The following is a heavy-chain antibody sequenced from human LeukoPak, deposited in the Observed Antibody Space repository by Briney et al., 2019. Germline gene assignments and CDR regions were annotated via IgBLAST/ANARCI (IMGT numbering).Heavy chain of an antibody. D-gene: IGHD1-7*01. V-gene: IGHV3-64D*06. CDR1: GFTFSSYA. J-gene: IGHJ6*04. CDR3: VKENYATLDYYYGMDV. Sequence: PGGSLRLSCSASGFTFSSYAMHWVRQAPGKGLEYVSAISSNGGSTYYADSVKGRFTISRDNSKNTLYLQMSSLRAEDTAVYYCVKENYATLDYYYGMDVWGKGTTVTVSS. CDR2: ISSNGGST.